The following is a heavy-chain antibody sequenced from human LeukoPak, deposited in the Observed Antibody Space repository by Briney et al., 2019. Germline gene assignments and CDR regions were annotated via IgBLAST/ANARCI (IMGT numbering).Heavy chain of an antibody. Sequence: QSGGSLRLSCAASGFTFSSYAMSWVRQAPGKGLEWVSAISGSGGSTYYADSVKGRFTISRDNSKNTLYLQMNSLRAEDTAVYYCAKDSSFYGSGSYYNGGQGTLVTVSS. CDR2: ISGSGGST. V-gene: IGHV3-23*01. CDR1: GFTFSSYA. J-gene: IGHJ4*02. D-gene: IGHD3-10*01. CDR3: AKDSSFYGSGSYYN.